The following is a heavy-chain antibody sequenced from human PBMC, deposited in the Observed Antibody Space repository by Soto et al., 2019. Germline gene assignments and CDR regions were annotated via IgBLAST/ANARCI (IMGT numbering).Heavy chain of an antibody. D-gene: IGHD2-8*01. V-gene: IGHV5-51*01. CDR1: GYRFSSYW. J-gene: IGHJ6*02. CDR3: ARQGSNGAYYYYGMDV. Sequence: GESLKISCNGSGYRFSSYWIAWVLHMPGKGLEWMGIIYPGDSDTRYSPSFQGQVTMSVDKSNNTAYLHWSSLKASDTAMYYCARQGSNGAYYYYGMDVWGQGTTVTVS. CDR2: IYPGDSDT.